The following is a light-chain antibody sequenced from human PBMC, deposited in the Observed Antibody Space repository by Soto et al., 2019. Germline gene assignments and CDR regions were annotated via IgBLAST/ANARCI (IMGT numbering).Light chain of an antibody. CDR3: QQYGSSLFT. J-gene: IGKJ3*01. Sequence: EIVLTQSPGTLSLSPGERATLSCRASQSVSSSYLAWYQQKPGQAPRLLIYGASSGATGIPDRFSGSGSGTDFTLTISRQEPEDFAVYYCQQYGSSLFTFGPGTKVDIK. CDR1: QSVSSSY. V-gene: IGKV3-20*01. CDR2: GAS.